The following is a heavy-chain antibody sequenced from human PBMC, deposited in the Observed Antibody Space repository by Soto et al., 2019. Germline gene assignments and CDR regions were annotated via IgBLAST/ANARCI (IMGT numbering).Heavy chain of an antibody. Sequence: QVQLVESGGGVVQPGRSLRLSCAASGFTFSSYGMHWVRQAPGKGLEWVAVIWYDGSNKYYADSVKGRFTISRDNSKNTLYLQMNSLRAEDTAVYYCARGPLRYDRRGYLDYWGQGPLVTVSS. J-gene: IGHJ4*02. CDR3: ARGPLRYDRRGYLDY. V-gene: IGHV3-33*01. CDR2: IWYDGSNK. D-gene: IGHD3-22*01. CDR1: GFTFSSYG.